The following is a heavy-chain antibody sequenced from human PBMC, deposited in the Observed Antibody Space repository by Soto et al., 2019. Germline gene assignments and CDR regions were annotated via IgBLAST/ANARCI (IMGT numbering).Heavy chain of an antibody. V-gene: IGHV1-8*01. CDR1: GYTFTSYD. CDR2: MNPNSGNT. CDR3: ARNVDIVATILAFYNWFEP. Sequence: ASVKVSCKASGYTFTSYDINWLRQATGQGLEWMGWMNPNSGNTGYAQKFQGRVTMTRNTSISTAYMELSSLRSEDTAVYYCARNVDIVATILAFYNWFEPWGQGTMVTVSS. J-gene: IGHJ5*02. D-gene: IGHD5-12*01.